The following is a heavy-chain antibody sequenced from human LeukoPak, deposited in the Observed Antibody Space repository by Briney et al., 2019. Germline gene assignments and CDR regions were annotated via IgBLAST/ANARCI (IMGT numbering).Heavy chain of an antibody. CDR2: MNPNSGNT. V-gene: IGHV1-8*01. CDR3: ARGSNVVPAAKKYYYDSRIYAY. Sequence: GASVKVSCKASGYTFTSYDINWVRQATGQGLEWMGWMNPNSGNTGYAQKFQGRVTMTRNTSISTAYMELSSLRSEDTAVYYCARGSNVVPAAKKYYYDSRIYAYWGQGTLVTVSS. D-gene: IGHD3-22*01. J-gene: IGHJ4*02. CDR1: GYTFTSYD.